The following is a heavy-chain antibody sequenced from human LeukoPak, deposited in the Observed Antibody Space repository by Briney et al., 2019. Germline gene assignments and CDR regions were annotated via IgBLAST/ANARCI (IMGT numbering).Heavy chain of an antibody. CDR1: GGSISSSSYY. J-gene: IGHJ4*02. Sequence: SETLSLTCTVSGGSISSSSYYWGWIRQPPGKGLEWDGSVFYSGNTYYTPSLKRRVTISVDTTKSQFSLKLTSVTAADTGLYYCARRGDSGSWSAFDYWGQGTLVTVSS. D-gene: IGHD6-13*01. CDR2: VFYSGNT. CDR3: ARRGDSGSWSAFDY. V-gene: IGHV4-39*01.